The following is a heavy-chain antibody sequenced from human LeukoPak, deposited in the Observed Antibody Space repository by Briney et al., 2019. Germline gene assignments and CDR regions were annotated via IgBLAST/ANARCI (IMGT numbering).Heavy chain of an antibody. D-gene: IGHD5-18*01. CDR2: IIPILGTA. CDR1: GGTFSSYA. J-gene: IGHJ4*02. CDR3: ARETAMDHKSFDY. Sequence: SVKVSCKASGGTFSSYAISWVRQAPGQGLEWMGGIIPILGTANYAQKFQGRVTITADESTSTAYMELSSLRSEDTAVYYCARETAMDHKSFDYWGQGTLVTVSS. V-gene: IGHV1-69*13.